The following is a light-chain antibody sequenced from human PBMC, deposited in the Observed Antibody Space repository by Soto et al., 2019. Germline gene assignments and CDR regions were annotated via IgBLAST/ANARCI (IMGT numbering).Light chain of an antibody. CDR3: QVGDGTSDHSVV. CDR2: YDV. V-gene: IGLV3-21*04. Sequence: SYELTQPPAVSVAPGETATITCGGDNIGGKSVHWYQQKPGQAPVLIIYYDVSRPSGTPERFSGSNSGNTATLTISRVEAGDEADFYCQVGDGTSDHSVVFGGGTKLTVL. CDR1: NIGGKS. J-gene: IGLJ2*01.